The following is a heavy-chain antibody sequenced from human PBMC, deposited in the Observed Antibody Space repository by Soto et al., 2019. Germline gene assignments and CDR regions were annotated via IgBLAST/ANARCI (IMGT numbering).Heavy chain of an antibody. CDR1: GYTFTSYA. D-gene: IGHD6-13*01. CDR3: ARDIAAAGTAFDI. J-gene: IGHJ3*02. Sequence: QVPLVQSGAEVKKPGASVKVSCKASGYTFTSYAMHWVRQAPGQRLEWMGWINAGNGNTKYSQKFQGRVTITRDTSASTAYMELSSLRSEDTAVYYCARDIAAAGTAFDIWGQGTMVTVSS. V-gene: IGHV1-3*01. CDR2: INAGNGNT.